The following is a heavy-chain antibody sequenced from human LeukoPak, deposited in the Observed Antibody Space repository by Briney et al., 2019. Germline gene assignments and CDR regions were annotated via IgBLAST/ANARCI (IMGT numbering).Heavy chain of an antibody. J-gene: IGHJ4*02. CDR1: GFTFSSYA. V-gene: IGHV3-23*01. Sequence: GGSLRLSCAAPGFTFSSYAMSWVRQAPGKGLEWVSAISGSGGSTYYADSVKGRFTISRDNSKNTLYLQMNSLRAEDTAVYYCAKEYYYYGSGSYLPFDYWGQGTLVTVSS. CDR3: AKEYYYYGSGSYLPFDY. D-gene: IGHD3-10*01. CDR2: ISGSGGST.